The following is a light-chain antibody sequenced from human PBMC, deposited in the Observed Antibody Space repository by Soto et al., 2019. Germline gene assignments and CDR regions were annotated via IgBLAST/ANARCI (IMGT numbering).Light chain of an antibody. CDR1: NIGSKS. CDR2: DDD. V-gene: IGLV3-21*02. J-gene: IGLJ2*01. CDR3: QVWDSDSYHVV. Sequence: SYELTQPPSVSVAPGQTASILCGGNNIGSKSVQWYQQKPGQAPVLVVYDDDDRPSGIPERLSGSNSGNTATLTISRVEAGDEADYFCQVWDSDSYHVVFGGGTKVTVL.